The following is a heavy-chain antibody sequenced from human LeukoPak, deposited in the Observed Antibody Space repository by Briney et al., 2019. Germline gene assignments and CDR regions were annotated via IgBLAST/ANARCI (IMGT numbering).Heavy chain of an antibody. Sequence: ASVKVSCKASGYTFTSYYMHWVRQAPGQGLEWMGIINPSGGSTSYAQKFQGRVTMTRDTSTSTVYMELSSLRSEDTAVYYCARGPSITMVRGGQWYYYMDVWGKGTTVTISS. CDR2: INPSGGST. CDR1: GYTFTSYY. CDR3: ARGPSITMVRGGQWYYYMDV. D-gene: IGHD3-10*01. J-gene: IGHJ6*03. V-gene: IGHV1-46*01.